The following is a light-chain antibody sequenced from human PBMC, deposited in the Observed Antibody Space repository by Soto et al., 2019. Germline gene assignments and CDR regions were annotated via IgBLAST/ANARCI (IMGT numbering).Light chain of an antibody. CDR2: AAS. V-gene: IGKV1-9*01. CDR1: QGISTF. CDR3: QQLFDSPIT. J-gene: IGKJ5*01. Sequence: DIQMTQSPSSLSASVGDRVTITCRASQGISTFLAWFQQKPGKPIQLLIYAASTLESGVPSRFSATVSGTEFSLTITSLQPEDFATYYCQQLFDSPITFGRGKRLEI.